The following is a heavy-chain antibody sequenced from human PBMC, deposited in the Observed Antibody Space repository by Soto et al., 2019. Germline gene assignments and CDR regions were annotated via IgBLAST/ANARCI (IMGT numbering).Heavy chain of an antibody. Sequence: PSETLSHTCAVSGGSISSSNWWSWVRQPPGKGLEWIGEIYHSGSTNYNPSLKSRVTISVDKSKNQFSLKLSSVTAADTAVYYCARGRYYYGSGSVLHGIWGKGTLVPVSS. CDR3: ARGRYYYGSGSVLHGI. J-gene: IGHJ4*02. CDR2: IYHSGST. D-gene: IGHD3-10*01. V-gene: IGHV4-4*02. CDR1: GGSISSSNW.